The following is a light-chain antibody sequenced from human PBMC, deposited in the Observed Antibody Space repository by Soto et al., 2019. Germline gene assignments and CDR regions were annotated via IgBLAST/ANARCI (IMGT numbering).Light chain of an antibody. CDR2: GAS. J-gene: IGKJ1*01. Sequence: EIVLTQSPGTLSLSPGERATLSCRASQSVSSSYLAWYQQKPGQAPRLLIYGASTRATGIPARFSGSGSGTEFTLTISSLQSEDFVIYYCQQYNTWPTFGQGTRVEIK. CDR1: QSVSSSY. V-gene: IGKV3-15*01. CDR3: QQYNTWPT.